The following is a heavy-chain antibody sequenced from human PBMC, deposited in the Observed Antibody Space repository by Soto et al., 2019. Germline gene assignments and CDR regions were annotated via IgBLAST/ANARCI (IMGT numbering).Heavy chain of an antibody. V-gene: IGHV4-39*01. J-gene: IGHJ4*02. CDR1: DGAIISSSYY. CDR2: IYYSGST. CDR3: ARLEDWCSGGSCPGLLDY. D-gene: IGHD2-15*01. Sequence: PRSLTYTVADGAIISSSYYCSMIRQPPGKGLEWIGSIYYSGSTYYNPSLKSRVTISVDTSKNQFSLKLSSVTAADTAVYYCARLEDWCSGGSCPGLLDYWGKGTLVTVSS.